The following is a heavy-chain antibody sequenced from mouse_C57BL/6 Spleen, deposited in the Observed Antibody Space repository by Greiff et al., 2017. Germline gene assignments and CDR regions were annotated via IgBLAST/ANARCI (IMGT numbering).Heavy chain of an antibody. CDR2: IYPSDSET. CDR1: GYTFTSYW. D-gene: IGHD2-4*01. J-gene: IGHJ3*01. Sequence: QVQLQQPGAELVRPGSSVMLSCKASGYTFTSYWMDWVKQRPGQGLEWIGNIYPSDSETHYNQKFKDKATLTVDKSSSTAYMQLSSLTSEDSAVYYCARSWDYDGAWFAYWGQGTLVTVSA. V-gene: IGHV1-61*01. CDR3: ARSWDYDGAWFAY.